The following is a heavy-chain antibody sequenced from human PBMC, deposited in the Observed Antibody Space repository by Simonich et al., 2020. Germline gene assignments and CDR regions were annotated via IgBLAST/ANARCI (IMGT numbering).Heavy chain of an antibody. CDR2: IYYSGST. J-gene: IGHJ4*02. Sequence: QVQLQQWGAGLLKPSETLSLTCAVYGGSFSGYYWSWIRQPPGKGLEWIGSIYYSGSTYYNPSLKRRVTISVDTSKNQFSLKLSSVTAADTAVYYCARHYYDSSGYFDYWGQGTLVTVSS. CDR1: GGSFSGYY. CDR3: ARHYYDSSGYFDY. V-gene: IGHV4-34*01. D-gene: IGHD3-22*01.